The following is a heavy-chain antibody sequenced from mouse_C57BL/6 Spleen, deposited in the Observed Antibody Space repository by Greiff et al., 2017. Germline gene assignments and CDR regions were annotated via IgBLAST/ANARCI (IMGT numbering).Heavy chain of an antibody. CDR3: ARNDDYDEDFDY. J-gene: IGHJ2*01. D-gene: IGHD2-4*01. CDR1: GYTFTSYW. CDR2: IHPNSGST. Sequence: QVQLQQPGAELVKPGASVKLSCKASGYTFTSYWMHWVKQRPGQGLEWIGMIHPNSGSTNYNEKFKSKATLTVDKSSSTAYMQLSSLTSEDSAVYYCARNDDYDEDFDYWGQGTTLTVSS. V-gene: IGHV1-64*01.